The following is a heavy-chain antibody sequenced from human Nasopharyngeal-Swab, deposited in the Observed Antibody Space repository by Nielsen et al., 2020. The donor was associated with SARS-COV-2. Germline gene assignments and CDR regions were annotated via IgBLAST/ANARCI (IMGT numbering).Heavy chain of an antibody. CDR1: GGSTSSTDYY. CDR2: IYYSGST. V-gene: IGHV4-30-4*01. D-gene: IGHD4-11*01. Sequence: SETLSLTCTVSGGSTSSTDYYWSWIRSPPGKGLEWIGYIYYSGSTYYNPSLKSRVTISVDTSKNQFSLKLSSVTAADTAVYYCASYDYRLSYFDYWGPGTLVTVSS. CDR3: ASYDYRLSYFDY. J-gene: IGHJ4*02.